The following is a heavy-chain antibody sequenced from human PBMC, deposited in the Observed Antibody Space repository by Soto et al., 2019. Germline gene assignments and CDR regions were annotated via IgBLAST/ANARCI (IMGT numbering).Heavy chain of an antibody. CDR3: ARGIKNYYGLDV. V-gene: IGHV3-74*01. Sequence: EVQLVESGGGLVQPGGSMRLSCAVSGFTFSSYWMHWVRQAPGKGLVWVSRIKYDGSSTSYADSVKGRATISRDNAENTVNLQMNSLTAEDTAVYYCARGIKNYYGLDVWGQGTTVTVSS. J-gene: IGHJ6*02. D-gene: IGHD2-15*01. CDR1: GFTFSSYW. CDR2: IKYDGSST.